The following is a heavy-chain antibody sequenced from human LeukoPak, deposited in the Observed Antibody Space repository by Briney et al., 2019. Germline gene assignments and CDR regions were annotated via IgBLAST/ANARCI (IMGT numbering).Heavy chain of an antibody. J-gene: IGHJ4*02. CDR1: GFTFSSYW. CDR3: ARGGRDYDDYFPFDY. Sequence: GGSLRLSCAASGFTFSSYWMHWVRQAPGKGLVWVSRINSDGSSTNCADSVKGRFTISRDNAKNTLYLQMNSLRAEDTAVYYCARGGRDYDDYFPFDYWGQGTLVTVSS. D-gene: IGHD4-17*01. V-gene: IGHV3-74*01. CDR2: INSDGSST.